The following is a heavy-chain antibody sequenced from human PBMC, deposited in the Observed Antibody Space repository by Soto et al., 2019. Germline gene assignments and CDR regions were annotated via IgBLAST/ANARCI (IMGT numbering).Heavy chain of an antibody. D-gene: IGHD3-22*01. CDR3: ARAAYYDSSGYLDP. V-gene: IGHV3-33*01. J-gene: IGHJ5*02. CDR1: GFTFSSYG. CDR2: IWYDGSNK. Sequence: QPGGSLRLSCAASGFTFSSYGMHWVRQAPGKGLEWVAVIWYDGSNKYYADSVKGRFTISRDNSKNTLYLQMNSLRAEDTAVYYCARAAYYDSSGYLDPWGQGTLVTVSS.